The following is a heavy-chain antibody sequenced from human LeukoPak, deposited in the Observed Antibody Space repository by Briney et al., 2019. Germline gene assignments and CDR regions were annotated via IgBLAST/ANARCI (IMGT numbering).Heavy chain of an antibody. CDR3: ARSIGFVTTSGMDV. CDR2: ISAYNGNT. D-gene: IGHD4-17*01. V-gene: IGHV1-18*01. CDR1: GYTFTSYG. Sequence: ASVKVSCKVSGYTFTSYGISWVRQAPGQGLEWMGWISAYNGNTNYAQKLQGRVTMTTDTSTSTAYMELRSLRSDDTAVYYCARSIGFVTTSGMDVWGQGTTVTVSS. J-gene: IGHJ6*02.